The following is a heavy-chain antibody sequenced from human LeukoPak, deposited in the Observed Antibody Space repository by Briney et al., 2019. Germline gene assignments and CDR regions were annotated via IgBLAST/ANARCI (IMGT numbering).Heavy chain of an antibody. J-gene: IGHJ5*02. D-gene: IGHD3-22*01. Sequence: GGSLRLSCEASGFTLSSHWMSWVRQAPGKGLEWLGNINQDGSEKNSVDSVKGRFTISRDNGKNSLYLQMNSLRAEDTAVYYCARDRVIVVPNWFDPWGQGTLVTVSS. CDR2: INQDGSEK. CDR3: ARDRVIVVPNWFDP. V-gene: IGHV3-7*01. CDR1: GFTLSSHW.